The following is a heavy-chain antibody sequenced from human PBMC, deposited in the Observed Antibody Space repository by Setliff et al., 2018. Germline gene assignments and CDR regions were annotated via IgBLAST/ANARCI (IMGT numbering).Heavy chain of an antibody. CDR2: IWYDGINK. V-gene: IGHV3-33*06. J-gene: IGHJ6*02. Sequence: PGGSLRLSCAASGFIFSNYGMHWVRQAPGKGLEWVAVIWYDGINKYYADSVKGRFTISRDNSKNTLYLQMNSLRAEDTAVYYCAKDFYGMDVWGQGTTVTVSS. CDR1: GFIFSNYG. CDR3: AKDFYGMDV.